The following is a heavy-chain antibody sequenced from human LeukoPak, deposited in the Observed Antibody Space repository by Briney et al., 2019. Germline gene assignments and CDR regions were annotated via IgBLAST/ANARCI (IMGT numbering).Heavy chain of an antibody. Sequence: ASVKVSCKVSGYTLTELSMHWVRQAPGKGLEWMGGFDPEDGETIYAQKFQGRVTMTEDTSTDTAYMELSSLRSEDTAVYYCATGEIYCSSTSCHNWFDPWGQGTLVTVSS. D-gene: IGHD2-2*01. J-gene: IGHJ5*02. CDR3: ATGEIYCSSTSCHNWFDP. V-gene: IGHV1-24*01. CDR2: FDPEDGET. CDR1: GYTLTELS.